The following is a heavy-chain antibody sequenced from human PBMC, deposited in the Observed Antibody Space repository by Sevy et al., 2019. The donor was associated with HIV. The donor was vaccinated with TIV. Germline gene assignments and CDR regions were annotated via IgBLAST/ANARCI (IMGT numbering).Heavy chain of an antibody. J-gene: IGHJ6*03. CDR1: GGSFSGYY. CDR3: ARVVRFLEWLFTAGYYMDV. V-gene: IGHV4-34*01. D-gene: IGHD3-3*01. Sequence: SETLSLTCAVYGGSFSGYYWSWIRQPPGKGLEWIGEINHGGSTNYNPSLKSRVTISVDTSKNQFSLKLSSVTAADTAVYYCARVVRFLEWLFTAGYYMDVWGKGTTVTVSS. CDR2: INHGGST.